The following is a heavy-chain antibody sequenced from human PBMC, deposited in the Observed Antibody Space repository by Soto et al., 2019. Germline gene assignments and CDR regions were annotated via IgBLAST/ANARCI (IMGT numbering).Heavy chain of an antibody. CDR3: ARLGGYYQAFDQ. Sequence: SETLSLTCIVSGGSMSSYYWVWFRQPPGKGLEWIGYIYYTGTTTYHPSLKSRVTISIDTSRNQFSLKLNSVTAADTAVYYCARLGGYYQAFDQWGQGSLVTVS. J-gene: IGHJ4*02. V-gene: IGHV4-59*08. CDR2: IYYTGTT. CDR1: GGSMSSYY. D-gene: IGHD2-21*02.